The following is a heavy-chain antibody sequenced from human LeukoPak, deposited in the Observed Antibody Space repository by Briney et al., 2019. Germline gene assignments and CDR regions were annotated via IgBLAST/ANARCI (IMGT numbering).Heavy chain of an antibody. V-gene: IGHV3-23*01. D-gene: IGHD6-19*01. CDR2: IWGGGGST. J-gene: IGHJ6*02. CDR1: GFTFSSYA. Sequence: GGSLRLSCAASGFTFSSYAMSWVRQAPGKGLEWVSAIWGGGGSTYYADSVKGRFTISRDNSKNTLYLQMNSMRAEDTAVYYCAKDNPSSSGWYDYYYGMDVWGQGTTVTVSS. CDR3: AKDNPSSSGWYDYYYGMDV.